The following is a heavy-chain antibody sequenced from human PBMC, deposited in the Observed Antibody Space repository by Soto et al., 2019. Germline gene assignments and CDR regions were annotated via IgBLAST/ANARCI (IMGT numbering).Heavy chain of an antibody. D-gene: IGHD2-2*01. J-gene: IGHJ4*02. Sequence: GGSLRLSCAASGLIFSKAWINWVRQAPGKGLEWVGRIKSRTDGGTSDYGAPAKGRFAISRDDSRNIVYMQMNSLKTEDTAVYYCTRDRSLYCSSTSCYGDYFDYWGQGTLVTVSS. CDR3: TRDRSLYCSSTSCYGDYFDY. CDR1: GLIFSKAW. V-gene: IGHV3-15*07. CDR2: IKSRTDGGTS.